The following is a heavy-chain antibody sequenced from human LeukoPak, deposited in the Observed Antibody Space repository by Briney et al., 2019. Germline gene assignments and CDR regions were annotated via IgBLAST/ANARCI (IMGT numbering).Heavy chain of an antibody. J-gene: IGHJ4*02. V-gene: IGHV4-34*01. CDR3: ARAFRPRITMVRGVKYYFDY. CDR1: GGSFSGYY. D-gene: IGHD3-10*01. CDR2: INHSGST. Sequence: SETLSLTCAAYGGSFSGYYWSWIRQPPGKGLEWIGEINHSGSTNYNPSLKSRVTISVDTSKNQFSLKLSSVTAADTAVYYCARAFRPRITMVRGVKYYFDYWGQGTLVTVSS.